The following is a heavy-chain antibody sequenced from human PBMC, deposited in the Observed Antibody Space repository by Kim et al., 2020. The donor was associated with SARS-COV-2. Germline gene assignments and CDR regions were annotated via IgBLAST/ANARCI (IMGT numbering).Heavy chain of an antibody. CDR2: DDK. CDR3: AHRQDAFDI. J-gene: IGHJ3*02. V-gene: IGHV2-5*01. Sequence: DDKRYSPSLKSRLTITKDTSKNQVVLTMTNMDPVDTATYYCAHRQDAFDIWGQGTMVTVSS.